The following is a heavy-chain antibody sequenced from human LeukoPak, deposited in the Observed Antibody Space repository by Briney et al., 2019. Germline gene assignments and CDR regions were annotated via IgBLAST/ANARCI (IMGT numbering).Heavy chain of an antibody. CDR2: IGAYNGNT. J-gene: IGHJ6*03. CDR1: GYTFTSYG. V-gene: IGHV1-18*01. D-gene: IGHD6-13*01. Sequence: GASVKVSCKASGYTFTSYGISWVRQAPGQGLEWMGWIGAYNGNTNYAQKLQGRVTMTTDTSTSTAYMELRSLRSDDTAVYYCARVYSSSWYPELYYYYYYMDVWGKGTTVTVSS. CDR3: ARVYSSSWYPELYYYYYYMDV.